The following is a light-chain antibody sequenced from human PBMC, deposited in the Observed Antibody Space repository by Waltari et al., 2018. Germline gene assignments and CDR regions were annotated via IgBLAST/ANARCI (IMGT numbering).Light chain of an antibody. V-gene: IGKV3-15*01. Sequence: IVLTQSPATLSVSPGERATLFCRASHSIRNNLAWYQQKPGHAPRLLIYGASTRATGIPARFSGSGSGTEFTLTISSLQSEDFAVYYCQQFNTWWTFGQGTKVEFK. CDR2: GAS. J-gene: IGKJ1*01. CDR3: QQFNTWWT. CDR1: HSIRNN.